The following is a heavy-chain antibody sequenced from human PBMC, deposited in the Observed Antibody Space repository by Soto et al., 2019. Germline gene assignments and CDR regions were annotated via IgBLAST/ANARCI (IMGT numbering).Heavy chain of an antibody. V-gene: IGHV4-31*03. CDR3: ARVGHIVVVPAARDPSEY. D-gene: IGHD2-2*01. CDR1: GGSISSGGYY. CDR2: IYYSGST. Sequence: SETLSLTCTVSGGSISSGGYYWSWIRQHPGKGLEWIGYIYYSGSTYYNPSLKSRVTISVDTSKNQFSLKLSSVTAADTAVYYCARVGHIVVVPAARDPSEYWGQGTLVTVSS. J-gene: IGHJ4*02.